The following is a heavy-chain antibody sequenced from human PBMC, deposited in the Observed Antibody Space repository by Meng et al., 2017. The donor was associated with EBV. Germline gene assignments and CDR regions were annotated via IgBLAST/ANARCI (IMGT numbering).Heavy chain of an antibody. Sequence: QVPLGQSRAEVTPPGSSVNVSCKASGYTFTGYYMHWVRQAPGQGLEWMGRINPNSGGTNYAQKFQGRVTMTRDTSISTAYMELSRLRSDDTAVYYCARVGIAVAGTGDYWGQGTLVTVSS. D-gene: IGHD6-19*01. V-gene: IGHV1-2*06. CDR2: INPNSGGT. CDR3: ARVGIAVAGTGDY. CDR1: GYTFTGYY. J-gene: IGHJ4*02.